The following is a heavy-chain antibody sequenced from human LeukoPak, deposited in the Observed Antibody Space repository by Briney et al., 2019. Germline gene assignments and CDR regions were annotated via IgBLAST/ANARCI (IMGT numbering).Heavy chain of an antibody. D-gene: IGHD2-2*01. V-gene: IGHV3-7*01. CDR3: ARDDEYCSSTSCYPNNWFDP. CDR2: IKQDGSEK. Sequence: GGSLRLSCAASGFTFSSYWMSWVRQAPGKGLEWVANIKQDGSEKYYVDSVKGRFTISRDNAKNSLYLQMNSLRVEDTAVYYCARDDEYCSSTSCYPNNWFDPWGQGTLVTVSS. J-gene: IGHJ5*02. CDR1: GFTFSSYW.